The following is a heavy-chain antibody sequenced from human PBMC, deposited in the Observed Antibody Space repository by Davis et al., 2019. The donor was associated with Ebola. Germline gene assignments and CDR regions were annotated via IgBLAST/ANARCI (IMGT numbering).Heavy chain of an antibody. Sequence: GESLKISCAASGFTFSSYGMNWVRQAPGRGLEWVSGISGRASSTYYADSVEGRFTISRDNGKNTLHLQMNNLRVEDTAVYFCAKDVGTTGWSMSFARDFDLWGQGTLVTVSS. CDR3: AKDVGTTGWSMSFARDFDL. V-gene: IGHV3-23*01. J-gene: IGHJ4*02. CDR2: ISGRASST. CDR1: GFTFSSYG. D-gene: IGHD1-1*01.